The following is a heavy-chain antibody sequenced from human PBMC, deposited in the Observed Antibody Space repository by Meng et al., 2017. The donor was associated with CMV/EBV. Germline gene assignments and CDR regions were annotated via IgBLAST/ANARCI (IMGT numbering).Heavy chain of an antibody. CDR3: ARYCSSTSCYRFDP. Sequence: GGSLRLSCAASGFTFSSYAMSWVRQAPGKGLEWVSAISGSGGSTYYADSVKGRFTISRDNAKNSLYLQMNSLRAEDTAVYYCARYCSSTSCYRFDPWGQGTLVTVSS. CDR2: ISGSGGST. CDR1: GFTFSSYA. V-gene: IGHV3-23*01. D-gene: IGHD2-2*02. J-gene: IGHJ5*02.